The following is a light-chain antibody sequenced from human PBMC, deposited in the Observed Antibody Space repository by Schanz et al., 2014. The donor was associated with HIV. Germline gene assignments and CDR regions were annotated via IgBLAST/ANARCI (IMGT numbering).Light chain of an antibody. CDR3: CSYTTTSTYV. J-gene: IGLJ1*01. CDR1: SSDVGGYNY. V-gene: IGLV2-14*01. CDR2: DVS. Sequence: QSALTQPASASGSPGQSVNISCTGTSSDVGGYNYVSWYQQHPGKAPKLMIYDVSNRPSGVSSRFSGSKSGNTASLTISGLQAEDEADYYCCSYTTTSTYVFGAGTKLTVL.